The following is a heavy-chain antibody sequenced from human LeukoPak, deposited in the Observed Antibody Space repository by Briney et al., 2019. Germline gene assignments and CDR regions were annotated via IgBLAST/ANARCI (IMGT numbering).Heavy chain of an antibody. CDR2: IRQDGSEK. V-gene: IGHV3-7*01. D-gene: IGHD3-9*01. CDR3: ARNYHNGVDY. J-gene: IGHJ4*02. Sequence: PGGSLRLSCAASGFTFSSHWMSWVRQAPGKGLEWVANIRQDGSEKYYVDSVKGRFTISRDNAKNSLYLQMNSLRAEDTAVYYCARNYHNGVDYWGQGTLVTVSS. CDR1: GFTFSSHW.